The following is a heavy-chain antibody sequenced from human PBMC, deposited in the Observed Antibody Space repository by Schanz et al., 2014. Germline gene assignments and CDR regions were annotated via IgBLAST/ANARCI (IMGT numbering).Heavy chain of an antibody. Sequence: EVQLVESGGGLVKPGGSLRLSCAASGFTLSSYALSWVRQSPGKGLEWVSAINTADTTYYADSVKGRFTVSRDNSKNTVYLHMNSLRDEDTAVYYCAKDMNREATAPESWGQGTLVTVSS. J-gene: IGHJ5*02. D-gene: IGHD5-12*01. CDR1: GFTLSSYA. V-gene: IGHV3-23*04. CDR3: AKDMNREATAPES. CDR2: INTADTT.